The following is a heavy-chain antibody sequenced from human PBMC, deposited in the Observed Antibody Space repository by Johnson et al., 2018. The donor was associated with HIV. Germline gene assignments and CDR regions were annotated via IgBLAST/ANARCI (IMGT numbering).Heavy chain of an antibody. CDR1: GFTFSNYG. J-gene: IGHJ3*02. V-gene: IGHV3-30*03. Sequence: QVQLVESGGGLVQPGGSLRLSCAASGFTFSNYGMHWVRQAPGTGLEWVAVISYDGSNEYYADFVKGRFTISRDNSKNTLYLQMNSLRAGDTAVYYCARHKGQQYDTFDIWGQGTMVTVSS. D-gene: IGHD6-13*01. CDR3: ARHKGQQYDTFDI. CDR2: ISYDGSNE.